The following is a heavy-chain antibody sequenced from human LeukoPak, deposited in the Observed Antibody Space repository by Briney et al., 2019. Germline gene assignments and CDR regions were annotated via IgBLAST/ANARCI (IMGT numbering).Heavy chain of an antibody. V-gene: IGHV3-23*01. CDR1: GFTFSSYA. J-gene: IGHJ5*02. CDR3: ARSLPSYYDFWSGYLGFSWFDP. CDR2: ISGSSGST. D-gene: IGHD3-3*01. Sequence: PGGSLRLSCAASGFTFSSYAMSWVRQAPGKGLEWVSAISGSSGSTYYADSVKGRFTISRDNSKNTLYLQMNSLRAEDTAVYYCARSLPSYYDFWSGYLGFSWFDPWGQGTLVTVSS.